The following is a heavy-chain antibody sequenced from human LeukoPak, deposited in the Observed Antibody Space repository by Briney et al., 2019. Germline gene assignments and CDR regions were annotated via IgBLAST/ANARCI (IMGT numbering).Heavy chain of an antibody. Sequence: SETLSLTCTVSGGSISSSTYYWGWIRQPPGKGLEWIGSIYYSGSTYYNPSLKSRVTISVDTSKNQFSLKLSSVTAADTAVYYCASYVSGYDWFDYWGQGTLVTVSS. CDR2: IYYSGST. CDR3: ASYVSGYDWFDY. J-gene: IGHJ4*02. CDR1: GGSISSSTYY. D-gene: IGHD5-12*01. V-gene: IGHV4-39*07.